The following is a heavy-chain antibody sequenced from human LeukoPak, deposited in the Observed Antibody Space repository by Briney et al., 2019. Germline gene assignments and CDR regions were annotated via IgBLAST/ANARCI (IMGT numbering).Heavy chain of an antibody. CDR2: IYYSGST. Sequence: SETLSLTCTVSGGSISSSSYYWGWIRQPPGKGLEWIGSIYYSGSTYYHPSLKSRVTISVDTSKNQFSLNLRSVTAADTAVYYCAREGPWGLFGVVPDYWGQGTLVTVSS. CDR1: GGSISSSSYY. V-gene: IGHV4-39*07. J-gene: IGHJ4*02. D-gene: IGHD3-3*01. CDR3: AREGPWGLFGVVPDY.